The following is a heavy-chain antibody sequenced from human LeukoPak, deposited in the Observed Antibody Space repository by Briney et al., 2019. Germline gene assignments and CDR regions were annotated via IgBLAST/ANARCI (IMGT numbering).Heavy chain of an antibody. CDR1: GYTFTGYY. V-gene: IGHV1-2*02. CDR3: ARGCLSYDFWSGYYTDY. Sequence: ASVKVSCKASGYTFTGYYMHWVRQAPGQGLEWMGWSNPNSGGTNYAQKFQGRVTMTRDTSISTAYMELSRLRSDDTAVYYCARGCLSYDFWSGYYTDYWGQGTLVTVSS. CDR2: SNPNSGGT. D-gene: IGHD3-3*01. J-gene: IGHJ4*02.